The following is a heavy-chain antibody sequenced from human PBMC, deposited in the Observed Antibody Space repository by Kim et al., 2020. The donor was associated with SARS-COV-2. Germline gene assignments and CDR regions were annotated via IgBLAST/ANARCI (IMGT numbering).Heavy chain of an antibody. J-gene: IGHJ4*02. Sequence: NYNPSLKSRVTISVDTSKNQFSLKLSSVTAADTAVYYCARARVAPYYFDYWGQGTLVTVSS. CDR3: ARARVAPYYFDY. V-gene: IGHV4-34*01. D-gene: IGHD2-15*01.